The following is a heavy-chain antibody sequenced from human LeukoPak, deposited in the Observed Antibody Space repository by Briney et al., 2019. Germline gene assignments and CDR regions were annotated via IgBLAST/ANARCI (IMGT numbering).Heavy chain of an antibody. D-gene: IGHD1-1*01. CDR3: ARAGRGTSSRALDY. V-gene: IGHV4-34*01. CDR1: GGSFTDYY. CDR2: INDSGST. J-gene: IGHJ4*02. Sequence: PSETLSLTCAISGGSFTDYYWSWLRQPPGKGLEWIGDINDSGSTNSSPSLKSRVVISLDTSKSQLSLKLSPVTAADTATYFCARAGRGTSSRALDYWGQGTLVTVSS.